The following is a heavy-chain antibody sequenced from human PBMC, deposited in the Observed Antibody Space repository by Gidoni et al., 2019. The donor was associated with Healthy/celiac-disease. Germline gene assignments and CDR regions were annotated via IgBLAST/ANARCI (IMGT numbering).Heavy chain of an antibody. Sequence: QVQLQESGPGLVKPSQTLSLTCTVSGGPISSGGYYWSWIRQQPGKGLEWIGYIYYSGSTYYNPSLKSRVTISVDTSKNQFSLKLSSVTAADTAVYYCARLAVTTMVYYGMDVWGQGTTVTVSS. J-gene: IGHJ6*02. D-gene: IGHD5-12*01. V-gene: IGHV4-31*03. CDR1: GGPISSGGYY. CDR2: IYYSGST. CDR3: ARLAVTTMVYYGMDV.